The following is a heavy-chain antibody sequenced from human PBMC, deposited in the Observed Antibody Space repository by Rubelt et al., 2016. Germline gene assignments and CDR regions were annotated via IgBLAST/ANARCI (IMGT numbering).Heavy chain of an antibody. CDR1: GFTFDDYG. CDR3: AREMMAFVGVIATTYNF. Sequence: EVQLVESGGGVVRPGGSLRLSCAASGFTFDDYGLTWVRQPPGKGLEWVSGINWNGGSTGYADSVKGRFTISRDNAKNSLYLHMDSLRAEDTALYYCAREMMAFVGVIATTYNFWGQGTLVTVSS. J-gene: IGHJ4*02. CDR2: INWNGGST. V-gene: IGHV3-20*04. D-gene: IGHD3-16*02.